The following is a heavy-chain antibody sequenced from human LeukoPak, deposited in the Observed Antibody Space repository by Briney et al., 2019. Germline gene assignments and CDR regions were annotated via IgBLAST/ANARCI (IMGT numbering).Heavy chain of an antibody. V-gene: IGHV3-64*01. CDR3: ANGVWGVPTDH. CDR2: ISSKGGST. J-gene: IGHJ4*02. CDR1: GFTFSSYA. D-gene: IGHD4/OR15-4a*01. Sequence: GGSLRLSCAASGFTFSSYAMHWVRQAPGKGLEYVSAISSKGGSTYYANSVKGRFTISRDNSKNTLYLQMGSLRAEAMVVYYCANGVWGVPTDHWGQGTLVTVSS.